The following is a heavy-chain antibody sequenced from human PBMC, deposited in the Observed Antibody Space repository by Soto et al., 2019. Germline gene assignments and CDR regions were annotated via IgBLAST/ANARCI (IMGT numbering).Heavy chain of an antibody. CDR2: IYKSGST. CDR3: ATFWGTYRAFDY. D-gene: IGHD3-16*02. V-gene: IGHV4-30-4*01. J-gene: IGHJ4*02. Sequence: QVQLQESGPGLVKPSQTLSLTCTVSGGSISSGDYYWSWIRQSPGKGLEWIGYIYKSGSTYYNPSLTSQVSISVDTSKHQFSLKVSSVTAADTAVYYCATFWGTYRAFDYWGQGTLVSVSS. CDR1: GGSISSGDYY.